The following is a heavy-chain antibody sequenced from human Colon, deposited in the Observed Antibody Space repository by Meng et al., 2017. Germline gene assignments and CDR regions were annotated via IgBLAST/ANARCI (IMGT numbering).Heavy chain of an antibody. J-gene: IGHJ4*02. CDR2: INLDGSEK. CDR3: ARRRGSGSFDY. V-gene: IGHV3-7*01. D-gene: IGHD3-10*01. CDR1: GFTFSSYW. Sequence: GGSLRLSCAASGFTFSSYWMSWVRQAPGKGLEWVANINLDGSEKYYVDSVKGRFTISRDNAKNSLSLQMNSLRAEDTDVYYCARRRGSGSFDYWGQGTLVTVSS.